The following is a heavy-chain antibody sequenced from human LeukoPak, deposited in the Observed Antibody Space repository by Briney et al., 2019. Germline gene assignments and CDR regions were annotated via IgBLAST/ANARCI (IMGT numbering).Heavy chain of an antibody. CDR3: ARRWVYDKRAFDA. V-gene: IGHV4-59*08. CDR2: IYYTGTT. J-gene: IGHJ3*01. Sequence: SETLSLTCTVSGGSISGTYYWSWIRQPPGKGLEWIGYIYYTGTTDSNPSLKSRVTISLDTSKNQFSLNLSSVTAADTAVYYCARRWVYDKRAFDAWGQGTMVTVSS. CDR1: GGSISGTYY. D-gene: IGHD3-16*01.